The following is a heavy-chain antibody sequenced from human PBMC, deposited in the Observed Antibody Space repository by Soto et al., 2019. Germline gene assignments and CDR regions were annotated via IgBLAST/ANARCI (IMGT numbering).Heavy chain of an antibody. CDR3: ARDYGDYYWYFDL. D-gene: IGHD4-17*01. J-gene: IGHJ2*01. Sequence: QVQLQESGPGLVKPSGTLSLTCAVSGGSISGTHWWTWFRQSPAKGLEWIGEIYHSGSTNYNPSLKSRVTISVDKSKNQFSLKLSSVTAADAAVYYCARDYGDYYWYFDLWGRGTLVTVSS. CDR2: IYHSGST. CDR1: GGSISGTHW. V-gene: IGHV4-4*02.